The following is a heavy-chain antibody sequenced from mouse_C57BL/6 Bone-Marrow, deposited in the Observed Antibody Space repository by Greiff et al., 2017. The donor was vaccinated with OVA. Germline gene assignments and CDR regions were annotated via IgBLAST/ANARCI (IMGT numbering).Heavy chain of an antibody. CDR3: ARCSYYGSSYWYFDV. CDR1: GYTFTSYG. CDR2: IYPRSGNT. D-gene: IGHD1-1*01. Sequence: VKLMESGAELARPGASVKLSCKASGYTFTSYGISWVKQRTGQGLEWIGEIYPRSGNTYYNEKFKGKATLTADKSSSTAYMELRSLTSEDSAVYFCARCSYYGSSYWYFDVWGTGTTVTVSS. J-gene: IGHJ1*03. V-gene: IGHV1-81*01.